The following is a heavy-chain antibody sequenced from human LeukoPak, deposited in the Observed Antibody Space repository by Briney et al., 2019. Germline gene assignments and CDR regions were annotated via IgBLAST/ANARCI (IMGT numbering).Heavy chain of an antibody. CDR1: GFTFSNAW. V-gene: IGHV3-15*01. D-gene: IGHD1-26*01. CDR2: IKSKTDGGTT. J-gene: IGHJ3*02. Sequence: GGSLRLSCAASGFTFSNAWMSWVRHAPGKGLEWVGRIKSKTDGGTTDYAAPVKGRFTISRDDSKNTLYLQMNSLKTEDTAVYYCTTGVGGSDAFDIWGQGTMVIFSS. CDR3: TTGVGGSDAFDI.